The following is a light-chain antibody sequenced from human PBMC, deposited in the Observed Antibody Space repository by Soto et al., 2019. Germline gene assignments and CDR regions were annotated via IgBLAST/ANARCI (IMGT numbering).Light chain of an antibody. J-gene: IGLJ1*01. CDR1: SSDVGNYNY. CDR3: SSYTSSTTLYV. CDR2: DVS. V-gene: IGLV2-14*03. Sequence: QSALAQPASVSGSPGQSITISCTGASSDVGNYNYVSWYQQHPGKAPKLIIYDVSNRPSGVSNRFSGSKSGNTASLTISGLQAEDEADYYCSSYTSSTTLYVFGTGTNVTVL.